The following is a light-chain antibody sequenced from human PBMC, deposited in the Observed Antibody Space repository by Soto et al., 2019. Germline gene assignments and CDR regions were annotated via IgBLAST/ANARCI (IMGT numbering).Light chain of an antibody. CDR1: KLGDNY. CDR2: QDN. J-gene: IGLJ2*01. CDR3: QAWDRSTVV. V-gene: IGLV3-1*01. Sequence: SYELTQPPSVSVSPGQTASITCSGDKLGDNYASWYQQKPGQSPVLVIYQDNKRPSGIPERFSGSNSGNTATLTISGAQAMDEADYYCQAWDRSTVVFGGGTQLTVL.